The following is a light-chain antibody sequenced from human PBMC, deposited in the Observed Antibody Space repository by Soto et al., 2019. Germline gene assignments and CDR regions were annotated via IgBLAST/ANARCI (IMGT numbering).Light chain of an antibody. CDR1: QSVSSY. J-gene: IGKJ4*01. CDR3: QQRSNWRGLT. V-gene: IGKV3D-11*02. CDR2: DAS. Sequence: IVLTQSPATLSLTPGERATLSCRASQSVSSYLAWYQQKPGQAPRLLIYDASNRATGIPARFSGSGPGTDFTLTISSLEPEDFAVYYCQQRSNWRGLTFGGGTKVDIK.